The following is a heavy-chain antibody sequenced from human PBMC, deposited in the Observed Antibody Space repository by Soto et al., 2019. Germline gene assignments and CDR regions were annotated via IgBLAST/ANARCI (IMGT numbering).Heavy chain of an antibody. CDR2: IYYSGST. CDR1: GGSISSYY. CDR3: ARDGADSSSWFAFDI. J-gene: IGHJ3*02. V-gene: IGHV4-59*12. D-gene: IGHD6-13*01. Sequence: SETLSLTCTVSGGSISSYYWSWIRQPPGKGLEWIGYIYYSGSTYYNPSLKSRVTISVDTSKNHFSLKLSSVTAADTAVYFCARDGADSSSWFAFDIWGQGTMVTVSS.